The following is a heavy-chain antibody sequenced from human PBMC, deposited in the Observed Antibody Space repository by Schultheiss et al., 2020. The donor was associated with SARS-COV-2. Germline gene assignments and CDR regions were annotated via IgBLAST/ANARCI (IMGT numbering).Heavy chain of an antibody. CDR2: IIPIFGTA. V-gene: IGHV1-69*13. J-gene: IGHJ4*02. CDR3: ARDSYYDYIWGSYPLDY. Sequence: SVKVSCKVSGSTLTALSMHWVRQAPGKGLEWMGGIIPIFGTANYAQKFQGRVTITADESTSTAYMELRSLRSGDTAVYYCARDSYYDYIWGSYPLDYWGQGTLVTVSS. CDR1: GSTLTALS. D-gene: IGHD3-16*02.